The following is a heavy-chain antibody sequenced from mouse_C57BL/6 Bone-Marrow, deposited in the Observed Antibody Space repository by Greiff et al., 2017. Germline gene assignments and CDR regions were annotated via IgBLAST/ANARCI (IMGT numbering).Heavy chain of an antibody. CDR3: ARGGCFAY. CDR1: GYTFTSYW. J-gene: IGHJ3*01. V-gene: IGHV1-59*01. CDR2: IDPSDSYT. Sequence: QVQLQQPGAELVRPGTSVKLSCKASGYTFTSYWMHWVKQRPGQGLEWIGVIDPSDSYTNYNQKFKGKATLTVDTSSSTAYMQLSSLTSDDSAVYYCARGGCFAYWGQGTLVTVSA.